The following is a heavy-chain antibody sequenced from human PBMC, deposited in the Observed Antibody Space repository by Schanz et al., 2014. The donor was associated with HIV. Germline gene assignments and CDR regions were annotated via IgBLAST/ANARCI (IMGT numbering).Heavy chain of an antibody. CDR1: GFMFSNYA. CDR3: ARAPSDFWMAYFDY. D-gene: IGHD3-3*01. Sequence: EVQLLESGGGLVQPGGSLRLSCAASGFMFSNYAMTWVRQAPGKGLEWVSAVSGSGAGTSYADSVKGRFTIARDNSKNTLYLQMNSLRAEDTAVYYCARAPSDFWMAYFDYWGQGTLVTVSS. J-gene: IGHJ4*02. CDR2: VSGSGAGT. V-gene: IGHV3-23*01.